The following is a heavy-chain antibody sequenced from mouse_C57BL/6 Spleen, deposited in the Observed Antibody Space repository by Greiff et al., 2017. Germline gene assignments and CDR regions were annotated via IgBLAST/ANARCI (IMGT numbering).Heavy chain of an antibody. V-gene: IGHV1-22*01. CDR3: ARRGTAQDYYYAMDY. J-gene: IGHJ4*01. Sequence: EVQLQQSGPELVKPGASVKMSCKASGYTFTDYNMHWVKQSHGKSLEWIGYINPNNGGTSYNQKFKGKATLTVNKSSSTAYMELRSLASEDSAVYYCARRGTAQDYYYAMDYWGQGTSVTVSS. CDR2: INPNNGGT. CDR1: GYTFTDYN. D-gene: IGHD3-2*02.